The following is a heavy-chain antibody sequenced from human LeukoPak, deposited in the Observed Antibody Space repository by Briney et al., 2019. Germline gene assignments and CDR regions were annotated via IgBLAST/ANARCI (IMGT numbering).Heavy chain of an antibody. CDR3: ARDQGPYARRDGYLYAFDI. V-gene: IGHV3-48*03. CDR2: ISSSGSTI. J-gene: IGHJ3*02. Sequence: GGSLRLSCAASGFTFSSYEMNWVRQAPGKGLEWVSYISSSGSTIYYADSVKGRFTISRDNAKNSLYLQVNSLRAEDTAVYYCARDQGPYARRDGYLYAFDIWGQGTMVTVSS. CDR1: GFTFSSYE. D-gene: IGHD5-24*01.